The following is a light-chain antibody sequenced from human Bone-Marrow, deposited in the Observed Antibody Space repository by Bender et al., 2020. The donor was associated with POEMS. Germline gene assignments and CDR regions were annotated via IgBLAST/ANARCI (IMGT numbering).Light chain of an antibody. Sequence: QSVLTQPPSASGTPGQRVTISCSGGSSNIGAHAVNWYQHLPGTAPKLLIYSSHRRPSEVPDRFSGSRSGNMASLTISGLQAEDEADYYCCSYVGSSTFYVFGTGTKVTVL. CDR2: SSH. CDR1: SSNIGAHA. J-gene: IGLJ1*01. CDR3: CSYVGSSTFYV. V-gene: IGLV1-44*01.